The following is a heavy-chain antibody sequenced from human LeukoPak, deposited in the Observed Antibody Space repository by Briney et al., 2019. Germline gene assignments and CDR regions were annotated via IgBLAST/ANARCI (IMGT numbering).Heavy chain of an antibody. J-gene: IGHJ5*02. V-gene: IGHV4-31*03. Sequence: SETLSLTCSVSGETVSSGGYYWSWIRQHPGKGLEWIGNIYYSGSTYYNPTPRSRLTISVDTSNNQFSLKMTSVTAADMAVYYCARGGVAARLMYGFQNWLDPWGQGTLVTVSS. CDR1: GETVSSGGYY. D-gene: IGHD6-6*01. CDR3: ARGGVAARLMYGFQNWLDP. CDR2: IYYSGST.